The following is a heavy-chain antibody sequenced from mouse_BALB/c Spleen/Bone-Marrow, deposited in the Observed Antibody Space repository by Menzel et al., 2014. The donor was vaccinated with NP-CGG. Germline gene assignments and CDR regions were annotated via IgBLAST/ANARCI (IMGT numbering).Heavy chain of an antibody. Sequence: VQLQESGAELARPGASVKMSCKASGYTFTSYTMQWVRQRPGQGLEWIGYIVPSGDYTNYNQKFKDKATLTADKSSNKVYMQPSSRTAEDFSFYYGAREARTGSWFAYWGQGTPVTVSA. CDR1: GYTFTSYT. J-gene: IGHJ3*01. CDR3: AREARTGSWFAY. V-gene: IGHV1-4*01. D-gene: IGHD4-1*01. CDR2: IVPSGDYT.